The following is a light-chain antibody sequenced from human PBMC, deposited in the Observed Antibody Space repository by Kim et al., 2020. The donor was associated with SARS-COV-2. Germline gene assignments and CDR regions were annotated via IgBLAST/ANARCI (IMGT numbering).Light chain of an antibody. J-gene: IGKJ2*01. V-gene: IGKV3-20*01. CDR3: QQYDNSPYT. CDR2: DTS. CDR1: QSVASNH. Sequence: LSPGERATLSCRASQSVASNHIAWFQQKPGQTPRLLIYDTSSRVTGISDRFSASGSGTDFTLTISRLEPEDFAVYYCQQYDNSPYTFGQGTKLEI.